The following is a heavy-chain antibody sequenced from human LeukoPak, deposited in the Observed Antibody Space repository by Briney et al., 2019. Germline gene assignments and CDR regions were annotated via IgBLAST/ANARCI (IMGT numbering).Heavy chain of an antibody. CDR1: GGSISSGDYY. J-gene: IGHJ4*02. Sequence: PSQTLSLTCTVSGGSISSGDYYWSWIRQPPGKGLEWIGYIYYSGSTYYNPSLKSRVTISVDTSKNQFSLKLSSVTAADTAVYYCASLNDSSGSYYFDYWGQGTLVTVSS. V-gene: IGHV4-30-4*01. CDR3: ASLNDSSGSYYFDY. D-gene: IGHD3-22*01. CDR2: IYYSGST.